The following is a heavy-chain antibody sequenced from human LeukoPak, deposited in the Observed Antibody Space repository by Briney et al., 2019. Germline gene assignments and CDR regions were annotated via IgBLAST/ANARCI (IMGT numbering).Heavy chain of an antibody. D-gene: IGHD6-13*01. CDR2: IYYSGST. V-gene: IGHV4-59*01. J-gene: IGHJ4*02. CDR1: GGSISSYY. CDR3: ARITAAAGNGVDY. Sequence: SETQSLTCTVSGGSISSYYWSWIRQPPGKGLEWIGYIYYSGSTNYNPSLKSRVTISVDTSKNQFSLKLSSVTAADTAVYYCARITAAAGNGVDYWGQGTLVTVSS.